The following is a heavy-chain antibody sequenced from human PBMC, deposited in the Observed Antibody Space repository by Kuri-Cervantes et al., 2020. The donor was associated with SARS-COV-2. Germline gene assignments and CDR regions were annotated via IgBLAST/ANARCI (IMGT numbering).Heavy chain of an antibody. V-gene: IGHV4-30-4*08. J-gene: IGHJ4*02. D-gene: IGHD6-6*01. CDR2: IYYSGST. CDR1: GGSISSYY. Sequence: SCTVSGGSISSYYWSRIRQPPGKGLEWIGYIYYSGSTYYNPSLKSRVTISVDTSKNQFSLKLSSVTAADTAVYYCARVRSSSPGPLDYWGQGTLVTVSS. CDR3: ARVRSSSPGPLDY.